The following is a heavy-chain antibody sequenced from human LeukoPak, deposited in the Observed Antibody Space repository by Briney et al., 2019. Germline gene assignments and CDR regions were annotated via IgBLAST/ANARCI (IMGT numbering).Heavy chain of an antibody. D-gene: IGHD4-23*01. V-gene: IGHV3-30-3*01. CDR2: ISYDGSNK. CDR1: GFTFSSYA. CDR3: ARNPTTTVVTLNWFDP. Sequence: GGSLRLSCAASGFTFSSYAMHWVRQAPGEGLEWLAVISYDGSNKYYADSVKGRFTISRDNSKNTLYLQMNSLRAEDTAVYYCARNPTTTVVTLNWFDPWGQGTLVTVSS. J-gene: IGHJ5*02.